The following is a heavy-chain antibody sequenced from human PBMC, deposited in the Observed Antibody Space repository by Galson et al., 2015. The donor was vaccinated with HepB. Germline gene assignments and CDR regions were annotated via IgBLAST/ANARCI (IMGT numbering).Heavy chain of an antibody. CDR2: IIPIFGTA. D-gene: IGHD3-10*01. V-gene: IGHV1-69*13. Sequence: SVTVSCKASGGTFSSYAISWVRQAPGQGLEWMGGIIPIFGTANYAQKFQGRVTITADESTSTAYMELSSLRSEDTAVYYCARGLGYYYGSGSAYYYYYMDVWGKGTTVTVSS. J-gene: IGHJ6*03. CDR1: GGTFSSYA. CDR3: ARGLGYYYGSGSAYYYYYMDV.